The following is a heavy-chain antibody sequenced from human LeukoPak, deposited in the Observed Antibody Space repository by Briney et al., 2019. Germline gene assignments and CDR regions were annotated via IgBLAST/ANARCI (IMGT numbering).Heavy chain of an antibody. V-gene: IGHV3-15*01. D-gene: IGHD2-15*01. CDR1: GFTFSNAW. CDR2: IKSKTDRGTT. CDR3: TTERVEAAPDY. Sequence: PGGSLRLSCAASGFTFSNAWMSWVRQAPGKGLEWVGRIKSKTDRGTTDYAAPVKGRFTISRDDSKNTLYLQMNSLKTEDTAVYYCTTERVEAAPDYWVQGTLVTVSS. J-gene: IGHJ4*02.